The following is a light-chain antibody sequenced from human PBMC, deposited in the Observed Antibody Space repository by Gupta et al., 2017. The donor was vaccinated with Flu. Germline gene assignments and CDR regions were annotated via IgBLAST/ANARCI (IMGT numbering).Light chain of an antibody. Sequence: DIQLTTPPSSTPASVGDRVTIPCRSSQIINTYLNWYQQKPGKAPKLLIYDAATLQSGVPSRFSGSGSGADFTLTISSLQPEDFATYYCQQSYNTPTFGQGTRLESK. CDR3: QQSYNTPT. J-gene: IGKJ5*01. CDR1: QIINTY. V-gene: IGKV1-39*01. CDR2: DAA.